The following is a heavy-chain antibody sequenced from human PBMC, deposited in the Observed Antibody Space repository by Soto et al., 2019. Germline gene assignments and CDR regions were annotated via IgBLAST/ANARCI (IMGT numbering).Heavy chain of an antibody. J-gene: IGHJ5*02. CDR1: GGSISSYY. D-gene: IGHD1-7*01. Sequence: SETLSLTCTVSGGSISSYYWSWIRQPPGKGLEWIGYIYYSGSTNYNPSLKSRVTISVDTSKNQFSLKLSSVTAADTAVYYCAREGLSLELGGGRWFDPWGQGTLVTVSS. CDR3: AREGLSLELGGGRWFDP. V-gene: IGHV4-59*01. CDR2: IYYSGST.